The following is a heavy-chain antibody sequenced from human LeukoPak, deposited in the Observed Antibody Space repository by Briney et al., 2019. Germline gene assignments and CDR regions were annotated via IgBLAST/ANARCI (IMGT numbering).Heavy chain of an antibody. Sequence: GGSLRLSCVASGFTFYNYAMHWVRQAPGKGLEYVSAIGGNGDTSYYADSVKGRFTISRDNSKNTVYLQLGSLRAEDMAVYYCATRHEYSYPYWGPGTLVTVSS. CDR3: ATRHEYSYPY. CDR2: IGGNGDTS. J-gene: IGHJ4*02. CDR1: GFTFYNYA. V-gene: IGHV3-64*02. D-gene: IGHD5-18*01.